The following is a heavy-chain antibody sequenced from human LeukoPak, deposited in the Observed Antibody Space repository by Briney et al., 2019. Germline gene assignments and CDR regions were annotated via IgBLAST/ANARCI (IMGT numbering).Heavy chain of an antibody. D-gene: IGHD3-3*01. Sequence: GGSLRLSCAVSGFTVSSIYMSWVRQAPGKGLEWVSSIYSDGNTYYADSVKGRFTISRDSSRNTLYLQMNSLRVEDSAVYYCARDRGIFGVVYWYFDLWGRGTLVTVSS. CDR3: ARDRGIFGVVYWYFDL. CDR2: IYSDGNT. J-gene: IGHJ2*01. V-gene: IGHV3-53*01. CDR1: GFTVSSIY.